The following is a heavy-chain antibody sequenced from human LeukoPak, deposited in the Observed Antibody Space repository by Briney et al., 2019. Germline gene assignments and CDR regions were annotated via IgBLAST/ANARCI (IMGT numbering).Heavy chain of an antibody. CDR2: IYSGGNT. J-gene: IGHJ4*02. V-gene: IGHV3-53*01. CDR1: GFSVSNYY. Sequence: PGGSLRLSCAASGFSVSNYYMSWVRQAPGKGLEWVSVIYSGGNTYYTDSVKGRFTISRDNPKNTVFLQMGSLRGEDTAVYYCARCYYDGSGFYYCFDYWGQGTLVTVSS. CDR3: ARCYYDGSGFYYCFDY. D-gene: IGHD3-22*01.